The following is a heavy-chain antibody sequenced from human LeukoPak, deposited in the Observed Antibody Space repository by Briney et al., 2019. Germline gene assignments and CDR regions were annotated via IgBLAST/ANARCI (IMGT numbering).Heavy chain of an antibody. CDR1: GFTFSSYW. CDR2: IKQDGSEK. V-gene: IGHV3-7*03. J-gene: IGHJ6*04. Sequence: GGSLRLSCAPSGFTFSSYWMSWVRQAPGKGLEWVANIKQDGSEKYYVDSVKGRFTVSRDNAKNSLYLQMNSLRADDTAVYYCARKAYGLDVWGKGTTVTVSS. CDR3: ARKAYGLDV.